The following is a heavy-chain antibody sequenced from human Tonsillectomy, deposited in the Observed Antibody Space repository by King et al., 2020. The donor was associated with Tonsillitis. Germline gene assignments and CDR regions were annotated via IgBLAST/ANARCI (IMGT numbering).Heavy chain of an antibody. D-gene: IGHD3-10*01. J-gene: IGHJ4*02. V-gene: IGHV3-64D*06. CDR3: VKEALGFGEFGDY. CDR2: IISNGGST. CDR1: GFTFSTYA. Sequence: VQLVESGGGLVQPGGSLILSCSASGFTFSTYAMHWVRQAPGKGLEYVSAIISNGGSTYYADSVKGRFTISRDNSKNTLYLQMSSLRVEDTAVYYCVKEALGFGEFGDYWGKGILVSVSS.